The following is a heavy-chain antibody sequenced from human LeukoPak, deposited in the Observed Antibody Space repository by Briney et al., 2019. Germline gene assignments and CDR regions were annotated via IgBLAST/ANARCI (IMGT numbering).Heavy chain of an antibody. CDR2: IYYSGST. D-gene: IGHD6-19*01. Sequence: SETLSLTCAVYGGSFGGYYWSWVRQPPGKGLEWIGYIYYSGSTNYNPSLKSRVTISVDTSKNQFSLKVSSVTAADTAVYYCARDKLIGSGWYGPDYWGQGTLVTVSS. CDR3: ARDKLIGSGWYGPDY. V-gene: IGHV4-59*12. CDR1: GGSFGGYY. J-gene: IGHJ4*02.